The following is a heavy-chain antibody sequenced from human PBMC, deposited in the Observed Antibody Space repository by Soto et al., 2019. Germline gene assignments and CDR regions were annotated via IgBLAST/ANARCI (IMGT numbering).Heavy chain of an antibody. V-gene: IGHV3-33*01. Sequence: QVQLVESGGGVVQPGGSLRLSCAASGLPFSASGMHWVRQAPCKGLEWVAMIWSDESKNYYADSVKGRFTISRDNSKSTVSLQMGSRSAEDTAVYYCARDKGNTCLDHWGQGVLVTVSS. CDR1: GLPFSASG. D-gene: IGHD2-2*02. CDR2: IWSDESKN. CDR3: ARDKGNTCLDH. J-gene: IGHJ4*02.